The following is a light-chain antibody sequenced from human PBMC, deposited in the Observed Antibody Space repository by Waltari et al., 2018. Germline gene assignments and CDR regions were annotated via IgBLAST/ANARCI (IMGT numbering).Light chain of an antibody. V-gene: IGLV2-14*01. CDR3: TLKRGSNTVV. J-gene: IGLJ2*01. Sequence: QSALTQPASVSGSPGQSITISFTGASSDIDFYNYVCWYQQHPGKAPKLIIYDVPNRPSGVSTRFSGSKSGTTASLTIAGLRAEDEAEYYCTLKRGSNTVVFGGGTKLTVL. CDR2: DVP. CDR1: SSDIDFYNY.